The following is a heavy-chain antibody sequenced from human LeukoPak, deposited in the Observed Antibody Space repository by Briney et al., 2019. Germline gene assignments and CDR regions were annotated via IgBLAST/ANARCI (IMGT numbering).Heavy chain of an antibody. J-gene: IGHJ4*02. D-gene: IGHD3-3*01. V-gene: IGHV4-61*01. CDR3: ARVGGLRFLEWSRIDY. Sequence: SETLSLTCTVSGGSVSSGSYYWSWIRQPPGKGLEWIGYIYYSGSTNYNPSLKSRVTISVDTSKNQSSLKLSSVTAADTAVYYCARVGGLRFLEWSRIDYWGQGTLVTVSS. CDR2: IYYSGST. CDR1: GGSVSSGSYY.